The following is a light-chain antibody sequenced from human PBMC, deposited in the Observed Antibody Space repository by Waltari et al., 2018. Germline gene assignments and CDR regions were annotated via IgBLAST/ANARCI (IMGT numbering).Light chain of an antibody. CDR2: GAL. V-gene: IGKV3-15*01. Sequence: ERVMTQSPATLSVSPGERATLSCRASQSVSSNLAWYQQKPGQAPRLLIYGALTRATGIPARFRGSGSGTEFTRTISSMQSEDFAVYYCQQYNDWPYTFGQGTKLEIK. J-gene: IGKJ2*01. CDR1: QSVSSN. CDR3: QQYNDWPYT.